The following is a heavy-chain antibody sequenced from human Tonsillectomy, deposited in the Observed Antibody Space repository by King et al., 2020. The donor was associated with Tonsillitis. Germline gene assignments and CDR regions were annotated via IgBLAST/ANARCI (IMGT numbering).Heavy chain of an antibody. V-gene: IGHV3-53*01. D-gene: IGHD3-16*01. CDR1: GFTVSSSY. Sequence: VQLVESGGGLIHPGGSLSLACAVSGFTVSSSYMSWVRQAPGEGLEWVALIYSAGTTFYAASVKGRFTNSRDGAKNKLFLQMNSLRAEDTAVYYCARGWADPKILDIWGQGTMVIVSS. CDR2: IYSAGTT. J-gene: IGHJ3*02. CDR3: ARGWADPKILDI.